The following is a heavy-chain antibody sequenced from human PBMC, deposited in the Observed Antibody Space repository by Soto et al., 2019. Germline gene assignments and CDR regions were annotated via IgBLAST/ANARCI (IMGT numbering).Heavy chain of an antibody. V-gene: IGHV1-69*06. CDR3: ATGARYCSGGSCYPDD. D-gene: IGHD2-15*01. J-gene: IGHJ4*02. Sequence: QVQLMQSGAEVKKPGSSVKVSCKASGGTISTNVISWVRQAPGQGLEWMGEIMPIFAAPNNAQKFQGRLTITADTYTTTVYMELSSLTSEDTAVYFCATGARYCSGGSCYPDDWGQGTLVIVSS. CDR1: GGTISTNV. CDR2: IMPIFAAP.